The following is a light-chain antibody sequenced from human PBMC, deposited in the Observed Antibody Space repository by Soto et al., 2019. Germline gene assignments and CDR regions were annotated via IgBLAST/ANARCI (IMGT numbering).Light chain of an antibody. CDR3: QQYNSYSWT. V-gene: IGKV3-15*01. Sequence: EIVMTQSPATLSVSPGERATLSCRASESVSSNLAWYQQRPGQAPRLLIYGASTKATGIPARFIGSGSGTEFTLTISGLQPDDLATYYCQQYNSYSWTFGQGPRWIS. CDR2: GAS. J-gene: IGKJ1*01. CDR1: ESVSSN.